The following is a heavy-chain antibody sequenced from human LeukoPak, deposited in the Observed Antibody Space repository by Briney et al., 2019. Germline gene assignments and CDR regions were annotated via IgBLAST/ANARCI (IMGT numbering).Heavy chain of an antibody. CDR2: ISTYNGNT. D-gene: IGHD6-19*01. Sequence: ASVKVSCKASGYTFSTYGISWVRQAPGQGLEWMGWISTYNGNTEYAQQFQGRVTMTTDTSTSTAYMELRSLRSGDTAVYYCARDPPHSSGPNSPCFEYWGQGTLVTVSS. CDR1: GYTFSTYG. J-gene: IGHJ4*02. CDR3: ARDPPHSSGPNSPCFEY. V-gene: IGHV1-18*01.